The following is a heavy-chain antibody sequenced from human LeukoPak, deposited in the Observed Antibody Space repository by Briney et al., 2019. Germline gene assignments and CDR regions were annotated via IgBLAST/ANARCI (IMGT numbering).Heavy chain of an antibody. D-gene: IGHD6-13*01. CDR1: GASISFYY. V-gene: IGHV4-59*01. J-gene: IGHJ4*02. CDR2: IYYSGST. Sequence: SETLSLTCTVSGASISFYYWSWIRQPPGKGLEWIGYIYYSGSTNYNPSLKSRVTMSIDTSKNHFSLNLNSVTAADTAVYYCARHWSWYVDYWGQGTLVTVSS. CDR3: ARHWSWYVDY.